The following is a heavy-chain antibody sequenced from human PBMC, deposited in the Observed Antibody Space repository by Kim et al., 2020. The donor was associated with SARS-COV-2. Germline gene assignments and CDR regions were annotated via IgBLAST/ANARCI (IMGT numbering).Heavy chain of an antibody. D-gene: IGHD1-26*01. CDR3: ARRVGDI. CDR2: YSGRT. J-gene: IGHJ3*02. V-gene: IGHV4-39*01. Sequence: YSGRTYSNPSLKSRVTISVETSKNQFSMKRSSVTAADTVVYYCARRVGDIWGQGTMVTVSS.